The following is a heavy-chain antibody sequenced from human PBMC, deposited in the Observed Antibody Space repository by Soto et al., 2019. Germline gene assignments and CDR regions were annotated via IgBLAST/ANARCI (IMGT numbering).Heavy chain of an antibody. CDR1: GGSISSGGYY. D-gene: IGHD3-10*01. J-gene: IGHJ5*02. V-gene: IGHV4-31*03. Sequence: QVQLQESGPGLVKPSQTLSLTCTVSGGSISSGGYYWSWIRQHPGKGLEWIGYIYYSGSTYYNPSLKGRVTISVDTSKNQFSLKLSSVTAADTAVYYCARGGGTPGLYGTIPGNWFDPWGQGTLVTVSS. CDR2: IYYSGST. CDR3: ARGGGTPGLYGTIPGNWFDP.